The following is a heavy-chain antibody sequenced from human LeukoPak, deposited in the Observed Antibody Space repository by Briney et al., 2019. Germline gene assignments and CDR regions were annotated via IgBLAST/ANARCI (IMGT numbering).Heavy chain of an antibody. V-gene: IGHV1-18*01. Sequence: GASVKVSCKASGYAFTTYCISWVRQAPGQGLEWMGWISAYNGNTNYAQKLQGRLTMTTDTSTSTAYMELRSLRSDDTAVYYCARSQPINMIVVVLTEWGQGTLVTVSS. D-gene: IGHD3-22*01. CDR1: GYAFTTYC. CDR3: ARSQPINMIVVVLTE. CDR2: ISAYNGNT. J-gene: IGHJ4*02.